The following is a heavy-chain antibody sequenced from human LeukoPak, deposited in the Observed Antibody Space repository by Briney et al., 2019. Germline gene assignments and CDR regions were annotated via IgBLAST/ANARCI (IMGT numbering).Heavy chain of an antibody. J-gene: IGHJ4*02. Sequence: GGSLRLSCAPSGFTVSSNYMSWVRQAPGKGLEWVSVIYSGGDTFYADSVKGRFTISRDNSKNTLYLQMNSLRAEDTAVYYCAAKVELRSNVPYFNSWGQGTLVTVSS. CDR2: IYSGGDT. CDR1: GFTVSSNY. V-gene: IGHV3-53*01. CDR3: AAKVELRSNVPYFNS. D-gene: IGHD1-7*01.